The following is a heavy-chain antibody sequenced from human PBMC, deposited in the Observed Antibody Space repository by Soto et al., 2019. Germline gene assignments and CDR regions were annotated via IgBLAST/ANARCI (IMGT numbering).Heavy chain of an antibody. D-gene: IGHD5-12*01. CDR3: AREXFGVATLNRGHYYYGMDV. V-gene: IGHV4-61*01. CDR2: IYYSGST. CDR1: GGSVSSGSYY. J-gene: IGHJ6*02. Sequence: PSGTLSLTCTVSGGSVSSGSYYWSWIRQPPGKGLEWIGYIYYSGSTNYNPSLKSRVTISVDTSKNQFSLKLSSVTAADTAVYYCAREXFGVATLNRGHYYYGMDVWAQGTTVTVS.